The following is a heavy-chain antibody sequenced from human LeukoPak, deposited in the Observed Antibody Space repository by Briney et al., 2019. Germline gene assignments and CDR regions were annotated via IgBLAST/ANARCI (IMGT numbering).Heavy chain of an antibody. J-gene: IGHJ4*02. D-gene: IGHD2-8*01. CDR2: IYHSGST. CDR1: GGSISSSNW. Sequence: PSETLSLTCTVSGGSISSSNWWSWVRQPPGKGLEWIGEIYHSGSTNYNPSLKSRVTISVDKSKNQFSLKLSSVTAADTAVYYCARMVWMDHGDDYWGQGTLVTVSS. V-gene: IGHV4-4*02. CDR3: ARMVWMDHGDDY.